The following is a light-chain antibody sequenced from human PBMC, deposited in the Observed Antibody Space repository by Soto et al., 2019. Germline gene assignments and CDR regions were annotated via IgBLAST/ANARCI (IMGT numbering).Light chain of an antibody. J-gene: IGKJ1*01. CDR3: QQYGSSGT. V-gene: IGKV3-20*01. CDR2: GAS. Sequence: IVLTQSPATLSVSPGESATLSCRASQSVSSHLAWFQQKPVQAPRLLIYGASNRATGIPDRFSGSGSGTDFTLTISRLEPEDFAVYYCQQYGSSGTFGQGTKVDNK. CDR1: QSVSSH.